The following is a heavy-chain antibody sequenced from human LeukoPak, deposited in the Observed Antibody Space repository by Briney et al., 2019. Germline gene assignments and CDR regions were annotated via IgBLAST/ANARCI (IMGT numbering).Heavy chain of an antibody. Sequence: PGGSLRLSCATSGFTFSTFAMAWVRQAPGKGLEWLSAVSGSGSNTYYADSVKGRFTISRDNSKNTLYLQVNSLRVEDTAIYYCARERRDYGDPLDYWGQGTLVTVSS. CDR3: ARERRDYGDPLDY. J-gene: IGHJ4*02. CDR2: VSGSGSNT. V-gene: IGHV3-23*01. CDR1: GFTFSTFA. D-gene: IGHD4-17*01.